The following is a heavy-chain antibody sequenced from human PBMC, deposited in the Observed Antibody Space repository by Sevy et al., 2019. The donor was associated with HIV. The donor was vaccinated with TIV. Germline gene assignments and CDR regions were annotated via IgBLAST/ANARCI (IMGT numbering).Heavy chain of an antibody. V-gene: IGHV1-69*13. CDR1: GGTFTTSG. J-gene: IGHJ4*02. CDR2: IIPILGTT. Sequence: ASVKVSCKASGGTFTTSGISWVRQVPGQGLEWMGGIIPILGTTNYAQRFQYRVTITADESTKTAYMELSSRRSEDTAVYYCARGGGNGWYYFDYWGQATSVTVS. CDR3: ARGGGNGWYYFDY. D-gene: IGHD6-19*01.